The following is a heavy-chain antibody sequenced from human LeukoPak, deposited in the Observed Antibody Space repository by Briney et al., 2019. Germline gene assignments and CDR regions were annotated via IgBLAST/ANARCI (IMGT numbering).Heavy chain of an antibody. CDR1: GFTFNSYA. V-gene: IGHV3-23*01. CDR3: ANPTADYNSGY. Sequence: PGGSLRLSCAASGFTFNSYAMTWVRQAPGPGLEGVSTISGSGGNINYADSVKGRFTISRDNSKNTLYLQMNSLRAEDTAVYYCANPTADYNSGYWGQGTRVTVSS. D-gene: IGHD4-11*01. J-gene: IGHJ4*02. CDR2: ISGSGGNI.